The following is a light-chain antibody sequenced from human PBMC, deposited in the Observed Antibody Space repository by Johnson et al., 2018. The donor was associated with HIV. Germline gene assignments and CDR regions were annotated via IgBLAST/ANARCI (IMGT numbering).Light chain of an antibody. CDR2: DNN. CDR1: SSNIGNNY. J-gene: IGLJ1*01. Sequence: QSVLTQPPSVSAAPGQKVTISCSGSSSNIGNNYVSWYQQLPGTAPKLLIYDNNKRHSGIPERFAGSKSSASATLGFTRFPTGDAPDYYCGTWDSSLFVYVFGTGTEVTV. V-gene: IGLV1-51*01. CDR3: GTWDSSLFVYV.